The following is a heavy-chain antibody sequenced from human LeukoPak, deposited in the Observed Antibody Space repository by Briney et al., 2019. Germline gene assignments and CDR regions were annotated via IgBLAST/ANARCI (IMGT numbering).Heavy chain of an antibody. D-gene: IGHD3-22*01. J-gene: IGHJ4*02. CDR1: GFTFSSYW. CDR2: INSDGSST. CDR3: RVSAEAYDSSGYQDY. V-gene: IGHV3-74*01. Sequence: GGSLRLSCAASGFTFSSYWMHWVRQAPGKGLVWVSRINSDGSSTSYADSVKGRFTISRDNAKNTLYLQMNSLRAEDTAVYYCRVSAEAYDSSGYQDYLGQGTLVTDCS.